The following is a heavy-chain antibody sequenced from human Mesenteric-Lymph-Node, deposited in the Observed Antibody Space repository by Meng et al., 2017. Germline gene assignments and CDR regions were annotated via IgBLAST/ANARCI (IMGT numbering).Heavy chain of an antibody. Sequence: GESLKISCAASGFTFSSYAMAWVRQAPGKGLEWVSSISGNGISTFYSNSVKGRLTISRDNSKNTVYLQMNSLRAEDTAVYYCARDRLPRSYFDYWGQGTLVTVSS. D-gene: IGHD3-16*01. CDR2: ISGNGIST. CDR1: GFTFSSYA. CDR3: ARDRLPRSYFDY. V-gene: IGHV3-23*01. J-gene: IGHJ4*02.